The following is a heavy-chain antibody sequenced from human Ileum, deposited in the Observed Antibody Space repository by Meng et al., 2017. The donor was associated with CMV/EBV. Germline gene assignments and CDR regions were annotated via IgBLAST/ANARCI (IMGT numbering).Heavy chain of an antibody. D-gene: IGHD3-9*01. V-gene: IGHV3-23*01. Sequence: GGSLRLSCVASGLTFNSYSMGWVRQAPGKGLEWVAAISGSGANSYYAESVKGRATISRDNSKNTLLLELNGLRAEDTAVYYCAKDRYFEPAHFDYWGRGTVVTVSS. CDR2: ISGSGANS. CDR1: GLTFNSYS. J-gene: IGHJ4*02. CDR3: AKDRYFEPAHFDY.